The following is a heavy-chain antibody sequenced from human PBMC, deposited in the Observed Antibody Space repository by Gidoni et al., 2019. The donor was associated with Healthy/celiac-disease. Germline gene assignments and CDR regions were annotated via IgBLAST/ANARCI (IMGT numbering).Heavy chain of an antibody. CDR3: ARQGLDIAVADPPDY. CDR1: GGSISSGGYY. CDR2: IYYSGRT. Sequence: QVQLQESGPGLVKPSQTLSLTCTVSGGSISSGGYYWSWIRQHPGKGLEWIGYIYYSGRTYYNPSLKSRVTISVDTSKNQFSLKLSSVTAADTAVYYCARQGLDIAVADPPDYWGQGTLVTVSS. V-gene: IGHV4-31*03. D-gene: IGHD6-19*01. J-gene: IGHJ4*02.